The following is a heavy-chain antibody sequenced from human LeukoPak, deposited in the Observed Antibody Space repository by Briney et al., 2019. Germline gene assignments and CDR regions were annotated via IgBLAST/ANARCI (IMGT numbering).Heavy chain of an antibody. CDR1: GFTFSSYG. J-gene: IGHJ5*02. Sequence: GGSLRLSCAASGFTFSSYGMHWVRQAPGKGLEWVAVIWYDGSNKYYADSVKGRFTISRDNSKNTLYLQMNSLRAEDTAVYYCARPRDREITMVPDGPWGQGTLVTVSS. D-gene: IGHD3-10*01. V-gene: IGHV3-33*01. CDR2: IWYDGSNK. CDR3: ARPRDREITMVPDGP.